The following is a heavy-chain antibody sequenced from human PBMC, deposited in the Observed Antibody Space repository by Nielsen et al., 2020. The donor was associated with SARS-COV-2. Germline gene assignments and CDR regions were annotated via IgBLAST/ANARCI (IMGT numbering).Heavy chain of an antibody. CDR2: INHSGST. J-gene: IGHJ4*02. V-gene: IGHV4-34*01. Sequence: SETLSLTCAVYGGSFSGYYWSWIRQPPGKGLEWIGEINHSGSTNYNPSLKSRVTISVDTSKNQFSLKLSSVTAADTAVYYCARDYFDYFDYWGQGTLVTVSS. CDR3: ARDYFDYFDY. D-gene: IGHD3-9*01. CDR1: GGSFSGYY.